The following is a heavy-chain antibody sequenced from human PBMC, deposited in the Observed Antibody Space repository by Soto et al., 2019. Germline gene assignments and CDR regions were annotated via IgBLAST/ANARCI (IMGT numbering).Heavy chain of an antibody. J-gene: IGHJ3*02. D-gene: IGHD3-22*01. CDR3: ARVSDYYASSGYDAFDI. Sequence: QVQLVESGGGVVQPGRSLRLSCAASGFTFSSYGMHWVRQAPGKGLEWVAVIWYDGSNKYYADSVKGRFTISRDNSKNTLYLQMNSLRAEDTAVYYCARVSDYYASSGYDAFDIWGQGTMVTVSS. V-gene: IGHV3-33*01. CDR2: IWYDGSNK. CDR1: GFTFSSYG.